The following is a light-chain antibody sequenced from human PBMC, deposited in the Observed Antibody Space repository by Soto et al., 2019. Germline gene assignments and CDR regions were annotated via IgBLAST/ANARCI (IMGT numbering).Light chain of an antibody. CDR1: QTVTRSY. CDR2: GAS. CDR3: QQYGSSPPVT. Sequence: EIVLTQSPVTLSFSPGDIATLSCRASQTVTRSYLAWYQQKPGQAPRLLIYGASTRATGIPARFSGSGSGTDFTLTISRLEPEDFAVYYCQQYGSSPPVTFGQGTKVDIK. J-gene: IGKJ1*01. V-gene: IGKV3-20*01.